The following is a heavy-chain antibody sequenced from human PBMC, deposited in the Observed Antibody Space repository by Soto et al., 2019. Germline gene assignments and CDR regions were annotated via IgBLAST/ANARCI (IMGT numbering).Heavy chain of an antibody. J-gene: IGHJ3*02. CDR1: GGTFSSST. Sequence: SVKVSCKASGGTFSSSTMSWVRQAPGQGLEWMGRIIPILGIANYAQKFQGRVTITADKSTSTAYMELSSLRSEDTAVYYCARDCSGGSCHSPAFDIWGQGTMVTVS. CDR2: IIPILGIA. V-gene: IGHV1-69*04. CDR3: ARDCSGGSCHSPAFDI. D-gene: IGHD2-15*01.